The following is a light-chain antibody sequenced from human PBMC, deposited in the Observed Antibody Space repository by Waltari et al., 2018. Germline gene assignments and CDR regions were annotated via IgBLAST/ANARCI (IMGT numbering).Light chain of an antibody. CDR2: GAS. CDR1: QSVTRA. Sequence: EIVLTQSPGTLSLYPGESATLSCSTSQSVTRALAWYQQNPGKAPRLLIYGASNRATGIPDRFSGSGSGTDFSLTISSLEPEDFAVYYCQHYLRLPVTFGQGTKVEVK. V-gene: IGKV3-20*01. J-gene: IGKJ1*01. CDR3: QHYLRLPVT.